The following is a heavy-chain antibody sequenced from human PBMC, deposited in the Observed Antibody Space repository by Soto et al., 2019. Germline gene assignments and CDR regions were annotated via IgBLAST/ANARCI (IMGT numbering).Heavy chain of an antibody. CDR3: ARDRGDTGYDLAY. J-gene: IGHJ4*02. CDR2: INHSSDTI. CDR1: GFTFSRYA. V-gene: IGHV3-48*01. Sequence: EVQLVESGGGLVQPGGSLRLSCAASGFTFSRYAMNWVRQAPGKGLEWIAYINHSSDTIYYADSVKGRFTISRDNANNLLSLQLNSLRAEDTSGYYCARDRGDTGYDLAYWGQGTLVTVSS. D-gene: IGHD5-12*01.